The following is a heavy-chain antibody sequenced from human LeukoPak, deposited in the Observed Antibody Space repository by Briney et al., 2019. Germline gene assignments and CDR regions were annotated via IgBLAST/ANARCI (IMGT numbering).Heavy chain of an antibody. Sequence: SETLSLTCAVYGGSFSGYYWSWIRQPPGKGLEWIGEINHSGSTNYNPSLKSRVTISVDTSKNQFSLKLSSVTAADTAVYYCASLNPFKGYCSSTSCYSRWFDPWGQGTLVTVSS. CDR1: GGSFSGYY. CDR2: INHSGST. V-gene: IGHV4-34*01. J-gene: IGHJ5*02. CDR3: ASLNPFKGYCSSTSCYSRWFDP. D-gene: IGHD2-2*01.